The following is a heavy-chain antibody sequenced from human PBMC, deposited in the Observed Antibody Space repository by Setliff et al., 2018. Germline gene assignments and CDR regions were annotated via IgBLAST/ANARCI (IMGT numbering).Heavy chain of an antibody. J-gene: IGHJ4*02. Sequence: SETLSLTCAVSGASINSGHYWGWIRQPPGKGLEWIATIYHRGRKYYNPSLQSRVTISVDTSKRQFSLKLTSVTAADMAVYYCRFWSGYYKNDYWAQGTLVTVSS. D-gene: IGHD3-3*01. CDR2: IYHRGRK. CDR1: GASINSGHY. CDR3: RFWSGYYKNDY. V-gene: IGHV4-38-2*01.